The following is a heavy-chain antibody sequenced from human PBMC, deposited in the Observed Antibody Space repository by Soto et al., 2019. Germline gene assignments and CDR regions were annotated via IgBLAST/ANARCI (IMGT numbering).Heavy chain of an antibody. V-gene: IGHV1-2*04. J-gene: IGHJ6*03. CDR1: GYTFTGYY. CDR3: ARGATVVDYYYMDV. Sequence: ASVKVSCKASGYTFTGYYMHWVRQAPGQGLEWMGWINPNSGGTNYAQRFQGWVTVTRDTSISTAYMELSRLRSDDTAVYYCARGATVVDYYYMDVWGKGTTVTVSS. CDR2: INPNSGGT. D-gene: IGHD4-4*01.